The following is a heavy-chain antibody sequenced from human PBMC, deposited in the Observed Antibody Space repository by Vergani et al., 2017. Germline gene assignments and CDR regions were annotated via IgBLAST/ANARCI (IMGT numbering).Heavy chain of an antibody. V-gene: IGHV3-23*01. D-gene: IGHD1-1*01. CDR1: GFTFTAHG. Sequence: EVQLLESGGGSAQPGESLRLSCVASGFTFTAHGLNWVRQAPGKGLEWVSGISGQNFRTHYADSVKGRFTISRDDSKNTVYLQINSLRTEDTAVYYCATKSCGTPGCQIGYFREWGQGTLVTVSS. J-gene: IGHJ1*01. CDR3: ATKSCGTPGCQIGYFRE. CDR2: ISGQNFRT.